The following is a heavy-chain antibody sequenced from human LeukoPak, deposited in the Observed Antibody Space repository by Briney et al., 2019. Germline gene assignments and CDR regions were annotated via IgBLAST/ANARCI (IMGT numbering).Heavy chain of an antibody. D-gene: IGHD6-13*01. V-gene: IGHV3-21*04. CDR1: GFTFSSYS. J-gene: IGHJ6*02. CDR3: ARDDVGYGKDSSSWHYYYYGMDV. Sequence: GGSLRLSCAASGFTFSSYSMNWVRQAPGKGLEWVSSISSSSSYIYYADSVKGRFTISRDNAKNSLFLQMNSLRAEDTAVYYCARDDVGYGKDSSSWHYYYYGMDVWGQGTTVTVSS. CDR2: ISSSSSYI.